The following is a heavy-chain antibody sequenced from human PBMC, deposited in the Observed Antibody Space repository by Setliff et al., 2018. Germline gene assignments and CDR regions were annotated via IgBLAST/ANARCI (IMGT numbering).Heavy chain of an antibody. J-gene: IGHJ4*02. CDR2: INPNSGNT. V-gene: IGHV1-8*02. CDR3: ARGPRHNFWSGYYLVAVNY. Sequence: GASVQVSCKASGYTFTNYDINWVRQATGQGLEWMGWINPNSGNTGYAQNFQGRVTMTRNTSISTAYMELSSLRFEDTAVYYCARGPRHNFWSGYYLVAVNYWGQGTLVTVSS. CDR1: GYTFTNYD. D-gene: IGHD3-3*01.